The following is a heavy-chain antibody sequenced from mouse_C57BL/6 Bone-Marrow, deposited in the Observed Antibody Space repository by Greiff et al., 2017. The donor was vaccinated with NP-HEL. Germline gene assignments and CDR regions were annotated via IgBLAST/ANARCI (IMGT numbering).Heavy chain of an antibody. CDR3: TDYYSDYCAMDY. CDR1: GFTFSNYW. Sequence: EVQVVESGGGLVQPGGSMKLSCVASGFTFSNYWMNWVRQSPEKGLEWVSQLRLKSDNYATHYAESVKGRFHISRDDSKSSVYLQMNNLRAENTWIYYYTDYYSDYCAMDYCGQGTSVTVSS. J-gene: IGHJ4*01. V-gene: IGHV6-3*01. CDR2: LRLKSDNYAT. D-gene: IGHD2-13*01.